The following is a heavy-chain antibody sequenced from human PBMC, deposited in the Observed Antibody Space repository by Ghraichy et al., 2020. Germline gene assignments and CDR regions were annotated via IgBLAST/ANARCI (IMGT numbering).Heavy chain of an antibody. CDR2: ITTSKGNT. CDR1: GYSFTNYG. V-gene: IGHV1-18*01. CDR3: ARGINYFDP. J-gene: IGHJ5*02. D-gene: IGHD1-7*01. Sequence: ASVNVSCKTSGYSFTNYGITWVRQAPGQGLEWMGWITTSKGNTHSAQKLQGRVTMSADTSTGTVYMELKSLTYGDTAVYYCARGINYFDPWGQGTPVTVS.